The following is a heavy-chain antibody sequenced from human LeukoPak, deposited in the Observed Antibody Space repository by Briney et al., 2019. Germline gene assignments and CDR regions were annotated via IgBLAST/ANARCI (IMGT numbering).Heavy chain of an antibody. CDR2: ISGSGGSI. CDR1: GFTFSNYA. D-gene: IGHD3-22*01. Sequence: PGGSLRLSCAASGFTFSNYAMNWVRQAPGKGLEWVSGISGSGGSISYADSVKGRFTISRDNSKNTLSLQMNSLRAEDTAIYYCAKDRGSGYHYFDYWGQGTLVTVSS. CDR3: AKDRGSGYHYFDY. V-gene: IGHV3-23*01. J-gene: IGHJ4*02.